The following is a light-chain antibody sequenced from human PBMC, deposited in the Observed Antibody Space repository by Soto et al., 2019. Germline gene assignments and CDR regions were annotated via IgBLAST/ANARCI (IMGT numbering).Light chain of an antibody. CDR1: QSVGND. Sequence: DIVMTQSPASLSVXPGEGVTLSCRASQSVGNDLAWYQQIAGQAPRLLIYGASTRATGVPARFSXXXXXXXXXXXXXTLQSEDFAVYYCQQYYNWPPAWTFGQGTRVDXK. J-gene: IGKJ1*01. CDR2: GAS. V-gene: IGKV3-15*01. CDR3: QQYYNWPPAWT.